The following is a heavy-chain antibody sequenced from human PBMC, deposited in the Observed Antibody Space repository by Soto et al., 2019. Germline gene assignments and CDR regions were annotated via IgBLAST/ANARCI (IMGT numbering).Heavy chain of an antibody. CDR2: IYYSGST. CDR1: GGSISSGDYY. CDR3: ARASDYYDSSGPTPYYYYYGMDV. Sequence: SETLYLTCTVSGGSISSGDYYWSWIRQPPGKGLEWIGYIYYSGSTYYNPSLKSRVTISVDTSKNQFSLKLSSVTAADTAVYYCARASDYYDSSGPTPYYYYYGMDVWGQGTTVTVSS. V-gene: IGHV4-30-4*01. D-gene: IGHD3-22*01. J-gene: IGHJ6*02.